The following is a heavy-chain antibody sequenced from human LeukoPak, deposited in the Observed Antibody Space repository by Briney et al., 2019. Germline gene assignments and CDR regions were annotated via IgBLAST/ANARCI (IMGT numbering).Heavy chain of an antibody. CDR2: ISYDGSNK. V-gene: IGHV3-30-3*01. J-gene: IGHJ4*02. CDR3: AREGYSSGHFDY. CDR1: GFTFISYA. Sequence: PGGSLRLSCSASGFTFISYAMHWVRQAPGKGLDWLAVISYDGSNKYYADSVKGRFTISRDNSKNTLYLQMNSLRAEDTAVYYCAREGYSSGHFDYWGQGTLVTVSS. D-gene: IGHD6-19*01.